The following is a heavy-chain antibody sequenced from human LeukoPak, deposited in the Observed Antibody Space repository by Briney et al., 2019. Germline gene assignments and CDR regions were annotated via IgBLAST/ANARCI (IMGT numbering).Heavy chain of an antibody. Sequence: PGGSLRLSCAASGFTFSNYAIHWVRQAPGKGLEWVAFIRYDGSNKYYVDSVKGRFTISRDNSKNTLYLQMNSLRAEDTAVYYCARDPQTYYDFWSAQGDAFDIWGQGTMVTVSS. CDR2: IRYDGSNK. V-gene: IGHV3-30*02. J-gene: IGHJ3*02. CDR3: ARDPQTYYDFWSAQGDAFDI. D-gene: IGHD3-3*01. CDR1: GFTFSNYA.